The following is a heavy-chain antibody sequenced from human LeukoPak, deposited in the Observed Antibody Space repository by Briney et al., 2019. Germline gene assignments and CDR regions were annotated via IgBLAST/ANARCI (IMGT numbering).Heavy chain of an antibody. CDR1: GFTFSSSS. J-gene: IGHJ4*02. V-gene: IGHV3-23*01. Sequence: PGGSLRLSCAASGFTFSSSSMSWVRQAPGKGLEWISALTGSGGSTYYADSVKGRFTISRDNSKKTLFLQMNSLRAEDTAVYYCAKVQTTVVSPPDSWGQGTLVTVSS. D-gene: IGHD4-23*01. CDR3: AKVQTTVVSPPDS. CDR2: LTGSGGST.